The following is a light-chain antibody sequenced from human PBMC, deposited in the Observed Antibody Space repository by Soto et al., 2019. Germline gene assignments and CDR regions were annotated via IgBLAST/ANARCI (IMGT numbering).Light chain of an antibody. CDR3: ETWDSNTHTV. Sequence: QAVVTQSSSASASLGSSVKLTCTLSSGHSSYIIAWHQQQPGKAPRYLMKLEGSGSYNKGSGVPDRFSGSSSGADRYLTISNLQSEDEADYYCETWDSNTHTVFGGGTKVTVL. J-gene: IGLJ2*01. V-gene: IGLV4-60*03. CDR2: LEGSGSY. CDR1: SGHSSYI.